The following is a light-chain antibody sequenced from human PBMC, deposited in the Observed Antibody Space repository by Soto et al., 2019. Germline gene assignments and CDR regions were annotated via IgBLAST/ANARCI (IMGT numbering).Light chain of an antibody. CDR1: QSVNAW. J-gene: IGKJ1*01. CDR2: KAS. CDR3: QQYNSFPPA. Sequence: DIQMTQSPSTLSASVGDRVTITCRASQSVNAWVAWYQQKPGKAPKLLIYKASNLEGGVPLRFSGSRSGTEFTLTIGSLHPDDFATYYCQQYNSFPPAFGQGTKVEI. V-gene: IGKV1-5*03.